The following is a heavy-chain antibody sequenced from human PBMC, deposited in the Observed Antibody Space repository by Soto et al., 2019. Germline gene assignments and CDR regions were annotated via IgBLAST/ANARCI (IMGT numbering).Heavy chain of an antibody. D-gene: IGHD3-10*01. V-gene: IGHV4-34*01. J-gene: IGHJ5*02. CDR2: INHSGST. CDR3: ARTGTYYYGSGSYGLDP. CDR1: GGSFSGYY. Sequence: SETLSLTCAVYGGSFSGYYWSWIRQPPGKGLEWIGEINHSGSTNYNPSLKSRVTISVDTSKNQFSLKLSSVTAADTAVYYCARTGTYYYGSGSYGLDPWGQGTLVTVSS.